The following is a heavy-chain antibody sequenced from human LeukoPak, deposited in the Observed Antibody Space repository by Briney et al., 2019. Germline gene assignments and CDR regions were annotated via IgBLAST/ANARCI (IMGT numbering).Heavy chain of an antibody. CDR2: ISGSGGST. J-gene: IGHJ6*02. V-gene: IGHV3-23*01. CDR3: AKVARYSYGYYYYYGMDV. CDR1: GVSISSSGYY. Sequence: PSETLSLTCTVSGVSISSSGYYWGWVRQAPGKGLEWVSAISGSGGSTYYADSVKGQFTISRDNSKNTLYLQMNSLRAEDTAVYYCAKVARYSYGYYYYYGMDVWGQGTTVTVSS. D-gene: IGHD5-18*01.